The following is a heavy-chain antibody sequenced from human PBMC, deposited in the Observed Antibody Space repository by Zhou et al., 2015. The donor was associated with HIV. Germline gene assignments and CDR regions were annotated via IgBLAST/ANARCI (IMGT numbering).Heavy chain of an antibody. CDR1: GFTFSSYW. CDR2: INQGGSEK. CDR3: ARASLDY. Sequence: EVQLVESGGGLVQPGGSLRLSCAASGFTFSSYWMSWVRQAPGKGLEWVANINQGGSEKYYVDSLKGRFTISRDNAKKSLYLQMNSLRAKDTAVYYCARASLDYWGQGTLVTVSS. J-gene: IGHJ4*02. V-gene: IGHV3-7*04.